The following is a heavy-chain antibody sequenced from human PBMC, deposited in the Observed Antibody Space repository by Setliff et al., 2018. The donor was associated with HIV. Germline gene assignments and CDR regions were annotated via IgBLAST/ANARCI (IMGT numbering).Heavy chain of an antibody. CDR1: GYTFTSYW. CDR3: ARAGSGSYYNAPHY. D-gene: IGHD3-10*01. J-gene: IGHJ4*02. Sequence: GESLKISCKGSGYTFTSYWIGWVRQMPGKGLEWMGIIYPGDSDTRYSPSFRGQGTISADKSINTAFLQWSSLKASDTAIYYCARAGSGSYYNAPHYWGQGTLVTVS. V-gene: IGHV5-51*01. CDR2: IYPGDSDT.